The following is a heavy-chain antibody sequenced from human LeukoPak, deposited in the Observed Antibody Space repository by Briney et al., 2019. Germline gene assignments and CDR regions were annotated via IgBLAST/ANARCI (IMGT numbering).Heavy chain of an antibody. CDR2: IYYSGSA. D-gene: IGHD3-16*01. CDR1: GGSISGSDYY. V-gene: IGHV4-39*01. CDR3: ARLFRGVGY. Sequence: SETLSLTCTVSGGSISGSDYYWGWIRQPPGKGLEWIGSIYYSGSAYYNSSLKSRVTISVDTSRNQFSLKLSSVTAADTALYYCARLFRGVGYWGQGTLVTVSS. J-gene: IGHJ4*02.